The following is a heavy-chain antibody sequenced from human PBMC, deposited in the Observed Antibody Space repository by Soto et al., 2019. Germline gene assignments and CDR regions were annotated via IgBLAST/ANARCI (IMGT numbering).Heavy chain of an antibody. J-gene: IGHJ4*02. CDR2: IYYSGST. CDR1: GGSISSGDYY. Sequence: QSQTLSLTCTVSGGSISSGDYYWSWIRQPPGKGLEWIGYIYYSGSTYYNPSLKSRVTISVDTSKNQFSLKLSSVTAADTAVYYCARVSWEYSSSSEEDYFDYWGQGTLVTVSS. D-gene: IGHD6-6*01. CDR3: ARVSWEYSSSSEEDYFDY. V-gene: IGHV4-30-4*01.